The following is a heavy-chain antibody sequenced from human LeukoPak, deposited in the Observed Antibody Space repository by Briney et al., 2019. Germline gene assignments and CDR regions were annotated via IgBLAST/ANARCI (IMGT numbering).Heavy chain of an antibody. D-gene: IGHD6-13*01. V-gene: IGHV3-23*01. CDR2: ISGSGGST. CDR3: AKYGAAAGFRTDY. Sequence: GGSLRLSCAASGFTFSSYAMSWVRQAPGKGLEWVSAISGSGGSTYYADSVKSRFTISRDNSKNTLYLQMNSLRAEDTAVYYCAKYGAAAGFRTDYWGQGTLVTVSS. CDR1: GFTFSSYA. J-gene: IGHJ4*02.